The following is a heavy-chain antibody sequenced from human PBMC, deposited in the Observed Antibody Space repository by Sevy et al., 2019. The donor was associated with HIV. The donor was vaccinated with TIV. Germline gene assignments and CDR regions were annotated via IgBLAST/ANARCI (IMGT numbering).Heavy chain of an antibody. CDR3: ATTKDYYDSSGYPFDY. CDR1: GYTLTQFS. Sequence: ASVKVSCKVSGYTLTQFSMHWVRQAPGKGLEWMTTFDPEHGDPEDGKTIYAQKFLGRVTMTEDTSTDTAYMELSSLRSDDTAVYYCATTKDYYDSSGYPFDYWGQGTLVTVSS. D-gene: IGHD3-22*01. J-gene: IGHJ4*02. CDR2: FDPEHGDPEDGKT. V-gene: IGHV1-24*01.